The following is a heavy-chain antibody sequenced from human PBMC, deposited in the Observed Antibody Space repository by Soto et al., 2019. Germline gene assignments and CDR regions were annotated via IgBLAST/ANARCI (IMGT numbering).Heavy chain of an antibody. J-gene: IGHJ4*02. V-gene: IGHV3-74*01. CDR2: IDSDATST. D-gene: IGHD1-26*01. Sequence: GGSLRLSVAASGFTFRTYWTHWVRQAPGKGRVWVSHIDSDATSTSHVDSVRGQFTISRDNAKNTLYLQMTSLKDDETPLYYCARDFAEWELQYWGQGTLVTVSS. CDR3: ARDFAEWELQY. CDR1: GFTFRTYW.